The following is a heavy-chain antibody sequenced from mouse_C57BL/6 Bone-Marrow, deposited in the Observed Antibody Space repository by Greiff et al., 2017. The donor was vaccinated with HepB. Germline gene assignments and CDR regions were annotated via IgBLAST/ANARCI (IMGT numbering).Heavy chain of an antibody. V-gene: IGHV14-4*01. CDR2: IDPENGDT. CDR3: TTGAHYYDYDG. CDR1: GFNIKDDY. Sequence: VQPQQSGAELVRPGASVKLSCTASGFNIKDDYMHWVKQRPEQGLEWIGWIDPENGDTEYASKFQGKATITADTSSNTAYLQLSSLTSEDTAVYYCTTGAHYYDYDGWGQGTTLTVSS. J-gene: IGHJ2*01. D-gene: IGHD2-4*01.